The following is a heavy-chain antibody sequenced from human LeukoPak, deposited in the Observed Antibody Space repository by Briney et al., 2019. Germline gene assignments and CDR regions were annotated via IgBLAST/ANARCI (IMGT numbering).Heavy chain of an antibody. CDR2: INHSGST. J-gene: IGHJ4*02. CDR1: GGSFSGYY. Sequence: SETLSLTCAVYGGSFSGYYWSWIRQPPGKGLEWIGEINHSGSTNYNPSLKSRVTISVDTSKNQFSLKLSSVTAADTAVYYCARGCSGSRYFDYWGQGTLVTVSS. D-gene: IGHD3-10*02. V-gene: IGHV4-34*01. CDR3: ARGCSGSRYFDY.